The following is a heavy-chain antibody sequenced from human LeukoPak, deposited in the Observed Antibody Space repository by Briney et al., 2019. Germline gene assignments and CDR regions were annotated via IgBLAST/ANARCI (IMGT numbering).Heavy chain of an antibody. J-gene: IGHJ6*04. CDR3: VRESSVWVGPGIGRPLDV. CDR2: INRDGREE. V-gene: IGHV3-7*01. D-gene: IGHD3-16*01. Sequence: GGSLRLSCAASGFTFSNYWMNWVRQAPGKGLQWVANINRDGREEYYVDSVKGRFTISRDNAKNSLSLQMSSLRAEDTAVYYCVRESSVWVGPGIGRPLDVWGKGTAVTVSS. CDR1: GFTFSNYW.